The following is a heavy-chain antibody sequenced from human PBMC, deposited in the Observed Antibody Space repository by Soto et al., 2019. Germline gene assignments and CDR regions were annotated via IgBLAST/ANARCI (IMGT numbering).Heavy chain of an antibody. Sequence: RASVKVSCKASGYTFTSYGVSWVRQAPGQGLEWMGWINAYNGNTHYAQKFQGRVTMTTDTSTSTAYMELRSLTSDDTAVYHCAILQIVGATYTFDYWGQETQVTVSS. CDR3: AILQIVGATYTFDY. J-gene: IGHJ4*02. CDR1: GYTFTSYG. CDR2: INAYNGNT. V-gene: IGHV1-18*04. D-gene: IGHD2-21*01.